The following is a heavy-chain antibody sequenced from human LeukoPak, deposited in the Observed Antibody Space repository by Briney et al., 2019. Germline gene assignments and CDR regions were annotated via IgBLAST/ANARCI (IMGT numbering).Heavy chain of an antibody. Sequence: PGGSLRLSCAASGFRFDDYGMNWVRQAPGKGLEWVSGINWKGASTGYADSVEGRFTISRDNAKNSLYLQMNSLRAEDTALYYCVRGGPHDYGVFNFDYWGQGTLVTVSS. D-gene: IGHD4-17*01. J-gene: IGHJ4*02. CDR1: GFRFDDYG. CDR2: INWKGAST. CDR3: VRGGPHDYGVFNFDY. V-gene: IGHV3-20*04.